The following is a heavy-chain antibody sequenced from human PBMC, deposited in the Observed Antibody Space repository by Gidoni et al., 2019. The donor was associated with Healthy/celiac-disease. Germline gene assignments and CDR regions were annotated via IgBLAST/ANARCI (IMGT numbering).Heavy chain of an antibody. V-gene: IGHV3-15*01. CDR3: TPPYWNYVSYGMDV. CDR2: IKSNTDGGTT. Sequence: VQLVEAGGGWVKPGGCLGLCGAAAGCTFMNAGLSWVRQAPGKGLEWVGRIKSNTDGGTTDYAAPVKCRFTISRDDSKNTLYLPINSLKTEDPAVYYCTPPYWNYVSYGMDVWGQGTTVTVSS. D-gene: IGHD1-1*01. J-gene: IGHJ6*02. CDR1: GCTFMNAG.